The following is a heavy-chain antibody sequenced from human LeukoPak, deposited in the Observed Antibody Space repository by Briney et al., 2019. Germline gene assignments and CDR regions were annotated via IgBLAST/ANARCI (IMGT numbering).Heavy chain of an antibody. D-gene: IGHD3-22*01. Sequence: PGGSLRLSCAASGFTFNSYAMNWVRQAPGKGLEWVSTISSSGNNTYYTDSVKGRFTISRDNSKNTLFLQMNSLRAEDTAVYYCAKDRGYYDSNPASWGQGTMVTVSS. CDR2: ISSSGNNT. J-gene: IGHJ3*01. V-gene: IGHV3-23*01. CDR1: GFTFNSYA. CDR3: AKDRGYYDSNPAS.